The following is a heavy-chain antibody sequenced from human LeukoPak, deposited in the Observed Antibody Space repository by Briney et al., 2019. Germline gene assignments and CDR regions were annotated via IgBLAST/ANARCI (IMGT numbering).Heavy chain of an antibody. CDR3: ATRFGSSWFDP. CDR1: GGSISSYY. V-gene: IGHV4-59*12. D-gene: IGHD6-13*01. CDR2: IYYSGST. Sequence: SETLSLTCTVSGGSISSYYWSWIRQPPGKGLEWIGYIYYSGSTYYNPSLKSRVTISVDTSKNQFSLKLSSVTAADTAVYYCATRFGSSWFDPWGQGTLVTVSS. J-gene: IGHJ5*02.